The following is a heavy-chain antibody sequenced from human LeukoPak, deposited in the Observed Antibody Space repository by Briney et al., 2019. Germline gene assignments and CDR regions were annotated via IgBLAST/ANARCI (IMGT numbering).Heavy chain of an antibody. CDR1: GYTFTNYY. J-gene: IGHJ4*02. CDR2: IVVGSGNT. V-gene: IGHV1-58*02. D-gene: IGHD3-22*01. CDR3: AAVFDYYDSSGYYYPSDY. Sequence: SVKVSCKASGYTFTNYYIHWVRQARGQRLEWIGWIVVGSGNTNYAQKFQERVTITRDMSTSTAYMELSSLRSEDTAVYYCAAVFDYYDSSGYYYPSDYWGQGTLVTVSS.